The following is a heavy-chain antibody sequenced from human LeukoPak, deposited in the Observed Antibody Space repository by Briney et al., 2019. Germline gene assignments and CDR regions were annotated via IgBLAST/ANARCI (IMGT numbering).Heavy chain of an antibody. D-gene: IGHD2-2*01. J-gene: IGHJ6*02. V-gene: IGHV4-31*03. Sequence: SETLSLTCTVSGGSISSGGYHWSWIRQHPGKGLEWIGYIYYSGSTYYNPSLKSRVIISVDTSKNQFSLKLSSVTAADTAVYYRARDVPAAPNYYGMDVWGQGTTVTVSS. CDR3: ARDVPAAPNYYGMDV. CDR1: GGSISSGGYH. CDR2: IYYSGST.